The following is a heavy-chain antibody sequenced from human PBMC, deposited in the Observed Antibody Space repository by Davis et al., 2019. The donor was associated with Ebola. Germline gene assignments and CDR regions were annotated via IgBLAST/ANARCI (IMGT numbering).Heavy chain of an antibody. Sequence: AVSVKVSCKASGYTFTGYYMEWVRHAPGQGLEWMGRIKPESGDTTYAQKFQGRVTMTTDTSITTAYMELSSLNSDDTAIYYCAKPILPEVTHCGVDYWGQGTLVTVSS. CDR1: GYTFTGYY. J-gene: IGHJ4*02. D-gene: IGHD1-14*01. CDR2: IKPESGDT. CDR3: AKPILPEVTHCGVDY. V-gene: IGHV1-2*06.